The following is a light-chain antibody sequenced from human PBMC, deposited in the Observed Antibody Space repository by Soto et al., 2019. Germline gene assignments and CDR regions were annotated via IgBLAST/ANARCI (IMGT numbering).Light chain of an antibody. CDR2: LRS. Sequence: DIVMTQSPLSLPVTPGEPASISCRSSQSLLHSNGYNYLDWYLQKPGQSPQLLIYLRSNRASGVPDWFSGSGSGTDFTLNISRVEAEDVGVYYCMQAQQTPPTFGQGTKLDIK. CDR1: QSLLHSNGYNY. V-gene: IGKV2-28*01. CDR3: MQAQQTPPT. J-gene: IGKJ2*01.